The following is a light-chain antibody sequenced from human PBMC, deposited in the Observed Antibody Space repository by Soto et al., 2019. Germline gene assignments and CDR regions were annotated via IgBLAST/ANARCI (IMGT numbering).Light chain of an antibody. CDR2: GAS. V-gene: IGKV3-11*01. CDR3: QQRSNWPQWT. Sequence: ELVLTQSPGTLSLSPGERATLSCRASQIVSSTYLAWFQQKAGQAPRLLIYGASNRATGIPARFSGSGSGTDFTLTISSLEPEDFAVYYCQQRSNWPQWTFGQGTKVDIK. CDR1: QIVSSTY. J-gene: IGKJ1*01.